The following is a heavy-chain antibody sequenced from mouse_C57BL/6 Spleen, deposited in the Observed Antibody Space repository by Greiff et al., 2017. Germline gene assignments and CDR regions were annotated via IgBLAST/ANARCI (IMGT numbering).Heavy chain of an antibody. CDR1: GYTFTDYY. D-gene: IGHD2-5*01. CDR3: ARSYSNYDWFAY. J-gene: IGHJ3*01. CDR2: INPNNGGT. Sequence: VQLQQSGPELVKPGASVKISCKASGYTFTDYYMNWVKQSHGKSLEWIGDINPNNGGTSYNQKFKGKATLTVDKSSSTAYMELRSLTSEDSAVYYCARSYSNYDWFAYWGQGTLVTVSA. V-gene: IGHV1-26*01.